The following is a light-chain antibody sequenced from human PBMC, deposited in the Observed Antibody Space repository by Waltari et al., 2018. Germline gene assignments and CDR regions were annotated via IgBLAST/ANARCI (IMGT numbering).Light chain of an antibody. J-gene: IGLJ2*01. CDR1: PSDVGAYSY. CDR2: AVS. V-gene: IGLV2-14*03. CDR3: SSYTRAATLI. Sequence: QSALTQPASVSGSPGESITISCTGTPSDVGAYSYVSWYQHHPGQPPKLIIYAVSNRAQGFSHPFAGSKAGNTASLTSSGLQAEDEADYHCSSYTRAATLIFGGGTKLTVL.